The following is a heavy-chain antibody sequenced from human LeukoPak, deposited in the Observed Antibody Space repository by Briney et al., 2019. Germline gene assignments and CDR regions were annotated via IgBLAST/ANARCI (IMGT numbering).Heavy chain of an antibody. CDR2: IRYDGSNK. CDR3: VRFLEWLFHYFDY. J-gene: IGHJ4*02. Sequence: RPLRLSCAASGFTFSSYGMHWVRQAPGKGLEWVAFIRYDGSNKYYADSVKGRFTISRDNSKNTLYLQMNSLRAEDTAVYYCVRFLEWLFHYFDYWGQGTLVTVSS. D-gene: IGHD3-3*01. V-gene: IGHV3-30*02. CDR1: GFTFSSYG.